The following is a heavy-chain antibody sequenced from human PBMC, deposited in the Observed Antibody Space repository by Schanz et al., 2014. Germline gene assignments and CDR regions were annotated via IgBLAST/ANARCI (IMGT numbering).Heavy chain of an antibody. CDR3: ARAGYDADNWFDP. J-gene: IGHJ5*02. CDR2: ISHDGYST. Sequence: VQLVESGGGLVQPGGSLRLSCSASGFTFSIYAMHWVRQAPGKGLEYVSAISHDGYSTYYADSVKGRFTISRDNSKSTLYVEMNSLRAEDTAVYYCARAGYDADNWFDPWGQGTLVTVSS. V-gene: IGHV3-64*04. CDR1: GFTFSIYA. D-gene: IGHD2-2*01.